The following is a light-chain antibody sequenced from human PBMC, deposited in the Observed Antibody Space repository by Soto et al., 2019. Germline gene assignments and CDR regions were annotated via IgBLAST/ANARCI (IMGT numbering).Light chain of an antibody. CDR2: DTY. J-gene: IGLJ2*01. CDR1: TGTVTSSHY. CDR3: LLVYSDAWV. V-gene: IGLV7-46*01. Sequence: QTVVTQEPSLTVYPGGTVTLTCGSSTGTVTSSHYPYWFQQKAGQAPRTLIYDTYNKQSWTPARFSGSLLGGKAALTLSGAQPEDEADYHCLLVYSDAWVFGGGTKVTVL.